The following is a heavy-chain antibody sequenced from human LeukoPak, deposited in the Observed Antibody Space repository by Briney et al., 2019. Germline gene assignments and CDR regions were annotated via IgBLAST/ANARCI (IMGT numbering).Heavy chain of an antibody. J-gene: IGHJ4*02. CDR1: GFTFSSYA. Sequence: EGSLRLSCAASGFTFSSYAMSWVRQAPGKGLEWVSAISGSGGSTYYADSVKGRFTISRDNSKNTLYLQMNSLRAEDTAVYYCAKDDSAVGDFTLGYWGQGTLVTVSS. CDR2: ISGSGGST. V-gene: IGHV3-23*01. CDR3: AKDDSAVGDFTLGY. D-gene: IGHD3-16*01.